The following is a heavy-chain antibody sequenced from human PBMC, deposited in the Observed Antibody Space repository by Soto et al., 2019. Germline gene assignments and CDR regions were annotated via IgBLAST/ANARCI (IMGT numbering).Heavy chain of an antibody. CDR3: ARVRYYDILTGYYSNWFDP. CDR1: GVAFSSYA. J-gene: IGHJ5*02. CDR2: IIPIFGTA. D-gene: IGHD3-9*01. Sequence: KSGASVKVSCKASGVAFSSYAISCVGEAPGQGLEWMGGIIPIFGTANYAQKFQGRVTSTADKSTSTAYMELSSLRSEDTAVYYCARVRYYDILTGYYSNWFDPWGQGTLVTVSS. V-gene: IGHV1-69*06.